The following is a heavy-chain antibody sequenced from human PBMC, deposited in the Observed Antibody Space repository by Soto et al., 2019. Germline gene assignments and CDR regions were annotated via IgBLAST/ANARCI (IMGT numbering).Heavy chain of an antibody. Sequence: QVQLQESGPGLVKPSQTLSLTCTVSGGSISSGGYYWSWIRQHPGKGLEWIGYIYYSGSTYYNPSLKSRVTISVDTSKNQFSLKLSSVTAADTAVYYCARDRTRGASARHGVDPWAREPWSPSPQ. J-gene: IGHJ5*02. CDR1: GGSISSGGYY. D-gene: IGHD3-10*01. V-gene: IGHV4-31*03. CDR2: IYYSGST. CDR3: ARDRTRGASARHGVDP.